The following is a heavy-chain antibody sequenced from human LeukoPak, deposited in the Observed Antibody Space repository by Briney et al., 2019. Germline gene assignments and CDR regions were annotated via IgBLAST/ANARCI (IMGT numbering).Heavy chain of an antibody. V-gene: IGHV4-4*07. CDR3: ARQKNIAALRYYMDV. CDR2: IYTSGST. J-gene: IGHJ6*03. D-gene: IGHD6-6*01. CDR1: GGSISSYY. Sequence: PSETLSLTCTVSGGSISSYYWSWIRQPAGKGLEWIGRIYTSGSTNYNPSLKSRVTISVDTSKNQFSLKLSSVTAADTAVYYCARQKNIAALRYYMDVWGKGTTVTVSS.